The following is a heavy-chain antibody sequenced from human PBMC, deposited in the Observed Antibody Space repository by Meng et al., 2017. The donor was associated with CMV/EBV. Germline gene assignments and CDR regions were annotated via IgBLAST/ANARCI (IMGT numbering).Heavy chain of an antibody. CDR1: GCTFSSYT. CDR3: AAGAGGVVSGYFDY. V-gene: IGHV1-69*02. Sequence: SVKVSCKASGCTFSSYTISWVRQAPGQGLEWMGRIIPILGIANYAQKFQGRVTITADKSTSTAYMELSSLRSEDTAVYYCAAGAGGVVSGYFDYWGQGTLVTVSS. J-gene: IGHJ4*02. D-gene: IGHD2-8*02. CDR2: IIPILGIA.